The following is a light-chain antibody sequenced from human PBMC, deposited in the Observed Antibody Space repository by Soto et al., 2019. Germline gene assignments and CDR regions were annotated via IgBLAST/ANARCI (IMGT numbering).Light chain of an antibody. CDR2: DAS. V-gene: IGKV1-33*01. J-gene: IGKJ4*01. Sequence: DIQMTQSPSSLSASVGDRVTITCQASQDISNYLNWYQQKRGKAPKLLIYDASNLETGVPSRFSGSGSGTDFTFTISSLQPEDIATYYCQQYDNLPTLTFGGGTKVEIK. CDR1: QDISNY. CDR3: QQYDNLPTLT.